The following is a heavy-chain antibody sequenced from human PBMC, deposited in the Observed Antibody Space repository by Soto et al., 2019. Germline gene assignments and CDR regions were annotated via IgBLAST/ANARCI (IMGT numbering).Heavy chain of an antibody. V-gene: IGHV3-21*01. J-gene: IGHJ4*02. CDR1: GFTFSSYS. CDR2: ISRNSDYI. Sequence: EVQLVESGGGLVKPGGSLRLSCAASGFTFSSYSMNWVRQAPGKGLEWVSSISRNSDYIYYSDSVKGRFIISRDNARTSLYLHMNSLRAEDTAVYYCARVGAYVGEFDYFDYWGQGALVTVSS. CDR3: ARVGAYVGEFDYFDY. D-gene: IGHD3-10*01.